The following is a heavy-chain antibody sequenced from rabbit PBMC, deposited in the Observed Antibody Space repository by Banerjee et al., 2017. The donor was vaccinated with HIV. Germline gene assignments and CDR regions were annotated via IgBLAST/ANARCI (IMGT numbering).Heavy chain of an antibody. D-gene: IGHD4-1*01. J-gene: IGHJ4*01. CDR3: ARDNHDWGADFNL. Sequence: QEQLEESGGDLVKPEGSLTLTCTASGFSFSSTYWICWVRQAPGKRPEWIACIYNGDGITYYASWAKGRFTISKTSSTTVTLQMTSLTAADTATYFCARDNHDWGADFNLWGPGTLVTVS. CDR2: IYNGDGIT. V-gene: IGHV1S45*01. CDR1: GFSFSSTYW.